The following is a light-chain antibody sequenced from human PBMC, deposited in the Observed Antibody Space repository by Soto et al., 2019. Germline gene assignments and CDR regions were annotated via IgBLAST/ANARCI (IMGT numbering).Light chain of an antibody. CDR3: HQRQSWPRT. CDR2: QAA. CDR1: QYMNTR. Sequence: DIVFTQSPATLSSFRGESVTLSCRASQYMNTRLAWYPARPGQAPRPLLYQAAPRAAGSPARFSASGAGTDFTLTISDVQPEDFALDYCHQRQSWPRTFGQGTKVDIK. J-gene: IGKJ1*01. V-gene: IGKV3-11*01.